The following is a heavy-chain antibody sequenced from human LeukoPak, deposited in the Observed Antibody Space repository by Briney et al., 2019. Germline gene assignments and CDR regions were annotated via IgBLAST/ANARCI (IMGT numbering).Heavy chain of an antibody. CDR2: TNSGGTST. V-gene: IGHV3-23*01. CDR1: GFPFSDFS. Sequence: GGSLRLSCATSGFPFSDFSMSWVRQAPGKGLEWISTTNSGGTSTYYAESVKGRFTISRDNSKNTLYLQMSSLRVEDTAVYYSAKQSYARSLGEGGPGTLVTVSS. D-gene: IGHD2-8*01. CDR3: AKQSYARSLGE. J-gene: IGHJ4*02.